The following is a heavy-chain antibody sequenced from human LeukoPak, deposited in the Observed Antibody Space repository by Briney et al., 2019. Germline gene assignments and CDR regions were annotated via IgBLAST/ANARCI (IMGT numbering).Heavy chain of an antibody. V-gene: IGHV1-46*01. J-gene: IGHJ5*02. Sequence: ASVTVSCKASGYTFTSYYMHWVRQAPGQGLEWMGIINPSGGSTSYAQKFQGRIIMTRDMSTTTDYMELSSLKSDDTAVYYCARDNSIHERGWWFDPWGQGTLVTVSS. CDR3: ARDNSIHERGWWFDP. CDR2: INPSGGST. CDR1: GYTFTSYY. D-gene: IGHD4-23*01.